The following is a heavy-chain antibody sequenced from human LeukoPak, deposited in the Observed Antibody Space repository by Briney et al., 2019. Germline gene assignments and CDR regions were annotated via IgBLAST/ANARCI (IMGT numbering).Heavy chain of an antibody. CDR2: IYYSGST. CDR1: GGSISSYY. J-gene: IGHJ4*02. CDR3: ARTTTMVRGVIIDFDY. V-gene: IGHV4-59*01. D-gene: IGHD3-10*01. Sequence: PSETLSLTCTVSGGSISSYYWRWIRQPPGKGLEWIGYIYYSGSTNYNPSLKSRVTISIDTSKNQFSLKLSSVTAADTAVYYCARTTTMVRGVIIDFDYWGQGTLVTVSS.